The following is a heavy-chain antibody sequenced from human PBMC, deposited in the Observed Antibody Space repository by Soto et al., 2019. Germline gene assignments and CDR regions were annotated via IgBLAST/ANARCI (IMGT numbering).Heavy chain of an antibody. CDR1: GGSISSGGYY. V-gene: IGHV4-31*03. D-gene: IGHD2-21*02. Sequence: PPETLSLTYTVSGGSISSGGYYWSWIRQHPGKGLEWIGYIYYSGSTYYNPSLKSRVTISVDTSKNQFSLKLSSVTAADTAVYYCAKASGDPGAFDIWGQGTMVTVSS. J-gene: IGHJ3*02. CDR2: IYYSGST. CDR3: AKASGDPGAFDI.